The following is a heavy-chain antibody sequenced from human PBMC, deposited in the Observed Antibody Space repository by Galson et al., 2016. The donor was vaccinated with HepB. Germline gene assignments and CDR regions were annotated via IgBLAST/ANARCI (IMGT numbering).Heavy chain of an antibody. CDR3: ARFSNWHYYLDL. V-gene: IGHV3-74*01. CDR1: GFTVSTYW. CDR2: INSDGVST. D-gene: IGHD3-3*02. Sequence: SLRLSCAASGFTVSTYWMHWVRQVPGKGLEWVARINSDGVSTSYGDSAKGRFTISRDNAKNTVYLQVDSLRPEDTAVYFCARFSNWHYYLDLWGRGTLVIVS. J-gene: IGHJ4*02.